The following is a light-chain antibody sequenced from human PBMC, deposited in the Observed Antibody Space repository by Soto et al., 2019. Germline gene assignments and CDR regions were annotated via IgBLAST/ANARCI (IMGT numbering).Light chain of an antibody. CDR1: RSNIGNNA. J-gene: IGLJ3*02. Sequence: QSVLTQPPSASGTPGQRVTISCSGSRSNIGNNAVSWYQQLPGTAPKLLIYNNNQRPSGVPDRFSGSKSGASASLAISGLQSADEADYYCAAWDDSLTARVVFGGGTKLTVL. V-gene: IGLV1-44*01. CDR3: AAWDDSLTARVV. CDR2: NNN.